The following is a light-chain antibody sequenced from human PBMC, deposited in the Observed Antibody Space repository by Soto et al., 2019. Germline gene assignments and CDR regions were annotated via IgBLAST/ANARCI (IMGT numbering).Light chain of an antibody. CDR3: QQLNSYPRT. J-gene: IGKJ1*01. Sequence: LTQSPSSLSASVGDRVTITCRASQAISSYLAWYQQKPGRAPNLLIYGASTLQSGVPSRFSGSGSGTDFTLTISSLQPEDFATYYCQQLNSYPRTFGQGTKVDIK. CDR1: QAISSY. V-gene: IGKV1-9*01. CDR2: GAS.